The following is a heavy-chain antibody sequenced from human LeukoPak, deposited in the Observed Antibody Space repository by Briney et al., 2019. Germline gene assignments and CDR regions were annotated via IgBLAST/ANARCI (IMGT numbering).Heavy chain of an antibody. CDR2: IKQDGSEK. CDR1: GFTFSSYW. J-gene: IGHJ4*02. CDR3: ARDIVATIAYFDY. D-gene: IGHD5-12*01. Sequence: GGPLRLSCAASGFTFSSYWMSWVRQAPGKGLEWVANIKQDGSEKYYVDSVKGRFTISRDNAKNSLYLQMNSLRAEDTAVYYCARDIVATIAYFDYWGQGTLVTVSS. V-gene: IGHV3-7*01.